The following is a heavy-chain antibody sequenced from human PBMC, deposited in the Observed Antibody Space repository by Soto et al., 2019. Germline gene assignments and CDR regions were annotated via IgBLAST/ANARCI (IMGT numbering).Heavy chain of an antibody. CDR2: ISSSSGTI. D-gene: IGHD6-19*01. CDR1: GFXXXXXS. Sequence: EVQLVESGGGLVXPGGSXXLSCAASGFXXXXXSMNXVXQAPGKGLEWVSYISSSSGTIYYADSVKGRFTISRDNAKNSLYLQMNSLRDEDTAVYYCARDGYSSGLYGFDIDYWGQGTLVTVSS. CDR3: ARDGYSSGLYGFDIDY. V-gene: IGHV3-48*02. J-gene: IGHJ4*02.